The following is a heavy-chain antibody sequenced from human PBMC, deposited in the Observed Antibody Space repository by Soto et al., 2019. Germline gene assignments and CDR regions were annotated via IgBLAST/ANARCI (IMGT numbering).Heavy chain of an antibody. CDR1: GFSLSDAW. D-gene: IGHD1-1*01. Sequence: DVQLVESGGGLVKTGGSLRLSCAASGFSLSDAWMNWVRQVPGKGLERVGRIKRKVDGETTDYAAPVKGRFTFSRADSQNTLYLQMNSLKTEDTAVYYCTADRALTTDYGLDVWGQGTTVTVSS. J-gene: IGHJ6*02. V-gene: IGHV3-15*07. CDR2: IKRKVDGETT. CDR3: TADRALTTDYGLDV.